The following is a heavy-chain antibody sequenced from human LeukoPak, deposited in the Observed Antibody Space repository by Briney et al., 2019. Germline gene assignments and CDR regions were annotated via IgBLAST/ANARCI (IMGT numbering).Heavy chain of an antibody. Sequence: SETLSLTCTVSGGSISSSSYYWGWIRQPPGKGLEWIGSIYYSGSTYYNPSLKSRVIISVDTSKNQFSLKLSSVTAADTAVYYCARQKHSLFDYWGQGTLVTVSS. V-gene: IGHV4-39*01. D-gene: IGHD2-15*01. J-gene: IGHJ4*02. CDR2: IYYSGST. CDR1: GGSISSSSYY. CDR3: ARQKHSLFDY.